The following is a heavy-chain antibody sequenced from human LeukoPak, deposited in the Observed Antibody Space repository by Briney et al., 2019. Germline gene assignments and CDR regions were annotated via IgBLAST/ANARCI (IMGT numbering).Heavy chain of an antibody. CDR2: IRYDESNK. J-gene: IGHJ4*02. Sequence: GGSLRLPCAASGLTFSSYGMHWVRQALGKGLEWVAFIRYDESNKYYADSVKGRFTISRDNSKNTLYLQMNSLRTEDTGVYYCAKDRHDGKDYWGQGTLVTVSS. CDR1: GLTFSSYG. CDR3: AKDRHDGKDY. D-gene: IGHD4-23*01. V-gene: IGHV3-30*02.